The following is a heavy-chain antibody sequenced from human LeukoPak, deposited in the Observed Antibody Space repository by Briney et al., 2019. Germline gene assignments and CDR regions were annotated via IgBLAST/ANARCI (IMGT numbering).Heavy chain of an antibody. Sequence: SPGGSLRLSCAASGFTFSSYSMNWVRQAPGKGLEWVSSISSSSSYIYYADSVKGRFTISRDNAKNSLYLQMSSLRAEDTAVYYCTRDPTQYLRYGYFDYWGQGTLVTVSS. V-gene: IGHV3-21*01. CDR1: GFTFSSYS. CDR2: ISSSSSYI. J-gene: IGHJ4*02. D-gene: IGHD4-11*01. CDR3: TRDPTQYLRYGYFDY.